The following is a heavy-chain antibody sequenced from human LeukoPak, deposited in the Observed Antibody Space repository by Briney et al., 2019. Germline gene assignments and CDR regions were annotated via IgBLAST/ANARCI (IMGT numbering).Heavy chain of an antibody. CDR1: GGSFSGYY. J-gene: IGHJ3*02. Sequence: SETLSLTCAVYGGSFSGYYWNWIRQSPGKGLEWIGEINHSGSTNYNPSLKSQVIISVDTSKNQFSLRLSSVTAADTAVYYCARFPCSGDSCYSGIRAFDIWGQGTMVTVSS. CDR2: INHSGST. CDR3: ARFPCSGDSCYSGIRAFDI. V-gene: IGHV4-34*01. D-gene: IGHD2-15*01.